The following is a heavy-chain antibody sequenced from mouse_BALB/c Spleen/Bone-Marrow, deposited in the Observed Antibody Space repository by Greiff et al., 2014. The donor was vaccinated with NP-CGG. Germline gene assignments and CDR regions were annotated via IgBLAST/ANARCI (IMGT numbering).Heavy chain of an antibody. D-gene: IGHD2-10*02. V-gene: IGHV2-2*02. J-gene: IGHJ3*01. CDR2: IWSGGST. CDR1: GFSLTSYG. CDR3: ARNSRGYGNSFAY. Sequence: VQLQQSGPGLVQPSQSLSITCTVSGFSLTSYGVHWVRQSPGKGLEWLGVIWSGGSTDYNAAFISRPSISKDNSKSQVFFKMSSLQANDTAIYYCARNSRGYGNSFAYWGQGTLVTVSA.